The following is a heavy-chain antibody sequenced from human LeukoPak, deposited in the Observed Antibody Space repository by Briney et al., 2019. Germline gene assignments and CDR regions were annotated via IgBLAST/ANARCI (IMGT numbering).Heavy chain of an antibody. CDR3: ARRGSGSYYYYYYGMDV. J-gene: IGHJ6*02. V-gene: IGHV1-69*04. Sequence: SSVKVSCKASRGTFSSYAISWVRQAPGQGLEWMGRIIPILGIANYAQKFQGRVTITADKSTSTAYMELSSLRSEDTAVYYCARRGSGSYYYYYYGMDVWGQGTTVTVSS. CDR1: RGTFSSYA. D-gene: IGHD3-10*01. CDR2: IIPILGIA.